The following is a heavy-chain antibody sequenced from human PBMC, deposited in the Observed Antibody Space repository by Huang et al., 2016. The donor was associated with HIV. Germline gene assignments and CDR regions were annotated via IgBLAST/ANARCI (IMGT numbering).Heavy chain of an antibody. J-gene: IGHJ4*02. D-gene: IGHD6-6*01. CDR1: GYSFSSYW. CDR3: ARRFSSSSGYFDY. Sequence: VQLVQSGAEVKKPGESLTISCKGSGYSFSSYWIAWVRQMPGKGLEWMGSILPDDSETTYSPSFEVQVTISADKSIGTAYLQWSSLKASDTAMYYCARRFSSSSGYFDYWGQGSLVTVSS. V-gene: IGHV5-51*01. CDR2: ILPDDSET.